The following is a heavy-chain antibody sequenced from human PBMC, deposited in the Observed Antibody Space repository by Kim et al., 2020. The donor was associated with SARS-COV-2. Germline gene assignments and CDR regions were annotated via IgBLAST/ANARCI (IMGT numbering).Heavy chain of an antibody. CDR2: INPNSGGT. Sequence: ASVKVSCKASGYTFTGYYMHWVRQAPRQGLEWMGWINPNSGGTKSAQKFQGRVTMTRDTSISTAYMELSRLRSDDTAVYYCARRRGVAVPGATGYYYYMDVWGKGTTVTVSS. V-gene: IGHV1-2*02. CDR3: ARRRGVAVPGATGYYYYMDV. D-gene: IGHD2-2*01. CDR1: GYTFTGYY. J-gene: IGHJ6*03.